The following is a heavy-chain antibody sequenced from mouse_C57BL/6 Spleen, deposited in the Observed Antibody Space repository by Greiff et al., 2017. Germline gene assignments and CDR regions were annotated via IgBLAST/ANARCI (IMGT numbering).Heavy chain of an antibody. V-gene: IGHV1-42*01. D-gene: IGHD2-3*01. J-gene: IGHJ1*03. CDR3: ARWGLLRYFDV. Sequence: EVKLVESGPELVKPGASVKISCKASGYSFTGYYMNWVKQSPEKSLEWIGEINPSTGGTTYNQKFKAKATLTVDKSSSTAYMQLKSLTSEDSAVYYCARWGLLRYFDVWGTGTTVTVSS. CDR1: GYSFTGYY. CDR2: INPSTGGT.